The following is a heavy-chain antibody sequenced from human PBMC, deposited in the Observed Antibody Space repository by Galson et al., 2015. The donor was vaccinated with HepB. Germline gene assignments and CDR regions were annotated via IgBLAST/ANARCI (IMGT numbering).Heavy chain of an antibody. CDR2: ISGSGGST. J-gene: IGHJ3*02. V-gene: IGHV3-23*01. D-gene: IGHD4-17*01. CDR1: GFTFSSYA. Sequence: SLRLSCAASGFTFSSYAMSWVRQAPGKGLEWVSAISGSGGSTYYADSVKGRFTISRDNSKNTLYLQMNSLRAEDTAVYYCAKGLYGDYDTPHAFDIWGQGTMVAVSS. CDR3: AKGLYGDYDTPHAFDI.